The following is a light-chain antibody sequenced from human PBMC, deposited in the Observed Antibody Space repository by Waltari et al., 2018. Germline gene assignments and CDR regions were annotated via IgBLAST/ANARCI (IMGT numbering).Light chain of an antibody. CDR1: SSDVGGHNY. CDR2: DVN. J-gene: IGLJ3*02. V-gene: IGLV2-11*01. CDR3: CSFAGGFTWV. Sequence: QSALTQPRSMSGSPGQAVTITCSGTSSDVGGHNYVTWYQQHPGKAPKLVIYDVNNPPSGAPERFSGSKSGNTASLTISGLQSEDEAYYYCCSFAGGFTWVFGEGTRLTVL.